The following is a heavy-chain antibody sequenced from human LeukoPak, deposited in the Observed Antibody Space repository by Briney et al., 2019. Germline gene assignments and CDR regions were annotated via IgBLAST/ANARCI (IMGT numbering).Heavy chain of an antibody. CDR3: ARRVYYSYAFDI. J-gene: IGHJ3*02. CDR2: IYYSGST. D-gene: IGHD3-10*01. Sequence: SETLSLTCTVSGGSISSYYWSWIRQPPGKGLEWIGYIYYSGSTNYNPSLKSRVTISVDTSKNQFSLKLSSVTAADTAVYYCARRVYYSYAFDIWGQGTMVTASS. CDR1: GGSISSYY. V-gene: IGHV4-59*01.